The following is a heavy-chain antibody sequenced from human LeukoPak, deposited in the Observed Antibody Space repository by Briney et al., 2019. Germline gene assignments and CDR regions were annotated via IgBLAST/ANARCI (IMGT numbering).Heavy chain of an antibody. Sequence: SETLSLTCAVYGGSFSGYNWSWIPQPPGKGRKGIRETNHSGSTNYNPALKSRVTISVDTSKNQFSLKLSSVTAADTAVYYCARERPEVTYDSSALDAFDIWGQGTMVTVSS. CDR2: TNHSGST. CDR3: ARERPEVTYDSSALDAFDI. D-gene: IGHD3-22*01. CDR1: GGSFSGYN. V-gene: IGHV4-34*01. J-gene: IGHJ3*02.